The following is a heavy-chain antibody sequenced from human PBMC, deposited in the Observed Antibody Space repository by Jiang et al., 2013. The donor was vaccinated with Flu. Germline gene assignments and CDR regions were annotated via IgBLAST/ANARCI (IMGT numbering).Heavy chain of an antibody. CDR3: ARIRYSSGWYGGGAFDY. CDR2: IDWDDDK. J-gene: IGHJ4*02. D-gene: IGHD6-19*01. Sequence: TQTLTLTCTFSGFSLSTSGMCVSWIRQPPGKALEWLARIDWDDDKYYSTSLKTRLTISKDTSKNQVVLTMTNMDPVDTATYYCARIRYSSGWYGGGAFDYWGQGTLVTVSS. V-gene: IGHV2-70*11. CDR1: GFSLSTSGMC.